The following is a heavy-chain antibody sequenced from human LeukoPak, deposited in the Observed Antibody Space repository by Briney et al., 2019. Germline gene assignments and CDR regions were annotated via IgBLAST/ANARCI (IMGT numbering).Heavy chain of an antibody. Sequence: GGSLRLSCAVSGFTFSNYAMKWVRQAPGKGLEWVSTISGSGGTTYYAHSVKGRFTISRDNSKNTVFLQMSSLRAEDTAVYSCAKEGSNSGSGDHFDYWGQGTLVTVSS. CDR1: GFTFSNYA. D-gene: IGHD3-22*01. CDR2: ISGSGGTT. V-gene: IGHV3-23*01. J-gene: IGHJ4*02. CDR3: AKEGSNSGSGDHFDY.